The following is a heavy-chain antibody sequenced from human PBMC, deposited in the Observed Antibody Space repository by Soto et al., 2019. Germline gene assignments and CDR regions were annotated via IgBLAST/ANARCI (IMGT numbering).Heavy chain of an antibody. V-gene: IGHV3-74*01. J-gene: IGHJ5*02. D-gene: IGHD3-3*01. CDR2: INKDATT. CDR3: AREDFWSFA. Sequence: EVQLAESGGGFVEPGVSLRLSCVVSGFSLSRAWMDWVRQVPGKGLVWVSRINKDATTTYADSVKGRFTISRDTAKNTLYLQMNSLRAEDTALYYCAREDFWSFAWGQGTLVTVSS. CDR1: GFSLSRAW.